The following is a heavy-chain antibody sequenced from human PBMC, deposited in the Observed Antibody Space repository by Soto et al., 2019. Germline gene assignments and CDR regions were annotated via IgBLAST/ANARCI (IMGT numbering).Heavy chain of an antibody. CDR1: GYTFTNYG. J-gene: IGHJ4*02. D-gene: IGHD2-21*02. V-gene: IGHV1-18*01. CDR2: ISTNNINR. Sequence: ASVKVSCKASGYTFTNYGFTWVRQALGQGLEWMGWISTNNINRKYAQNLQGRVTMTTDTSTNTAYMELRSLRSDDTAVYYCASYSGSDYDFDYWGQGTLVTVSS. CDR3: ASYSGSDYDFDY.